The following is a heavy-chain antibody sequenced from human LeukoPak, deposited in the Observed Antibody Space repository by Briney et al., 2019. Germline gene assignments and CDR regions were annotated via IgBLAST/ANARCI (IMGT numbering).Heavy chain of an antibody. CDR3: ARKAARTSGYDY. V-gene: IGHV3-23*01. J-gene: IGHJ4*02. D-gene: IGHD3-22*01. Sequence: GGSLRLSCAVSGFTFNNYGMSWVRQAPGMGLERVSAIADGGETTYYADSVKGRFTISRDYSKNTLHLQMNSVRAEDTAVYYCARKAARTSGYDYWGQGILVTVSS. CDR2: IADGGETT. CDR1: GFTFNNYG.